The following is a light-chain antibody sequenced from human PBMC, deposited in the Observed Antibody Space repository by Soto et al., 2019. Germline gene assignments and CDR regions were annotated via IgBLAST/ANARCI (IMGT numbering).Light chain of an antibody. Sequence: QSVLTQPASVSGSPGQSITISWTGTSSDVGAYNSVSWYQQHPGKAPKLIIYDVSTRPSGISDRFSGSKSGNTASLTISGLQAEDESDYYCSSYTTSVTYVFGTGTKLTVL. CDR1: SSDVGAYNS. V-gene: IGLV2-14*01. J-gene: IGLJ1*01. CDR3: SSYTTSVTYV. CDR2: DVS.